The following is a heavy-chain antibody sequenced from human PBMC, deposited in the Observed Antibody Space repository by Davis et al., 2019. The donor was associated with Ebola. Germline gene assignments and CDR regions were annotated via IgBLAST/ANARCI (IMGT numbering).Heavy chain of an antibody. J-gene: IGHJ5*02. CDR2: ISSSSLTT. V-gene: IGHV3-48*02. D-gene: IGHD1-26*01. Sequence: GGSLRLSCVASGFTFSSYTMNWVRQAPGKGLEWLSYISSSSLTTYSADSVKGRFTISRDNAKNSLYLQMNSLRDEDTAVYYCARSIVGALSWGQGTPVTVSS. CDR3: ARSIVGALS. CDR1: GFTFSSYT.